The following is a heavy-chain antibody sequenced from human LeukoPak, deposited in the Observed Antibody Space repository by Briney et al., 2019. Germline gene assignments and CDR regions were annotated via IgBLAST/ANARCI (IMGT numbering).Heavy chain of an antibody. CDR1: GGSISSGGYY. Sequence: SETLSLTCTVSGGSISSGGYYWSWIRQHPGKDLEWIGYIYYSGSPYYNPSLRNRVTISLDTSKNQFSLKLSPVTAADTAVYYCARDRKGYPLDYWGQGTLVTVSS. D-gene: IGHD6-13*01. V-gene: IGHV4-31*03. J-gene: IGHJ4*02. CDR3: ARDRKGYPLDY. CDR2: IYYSGSP.